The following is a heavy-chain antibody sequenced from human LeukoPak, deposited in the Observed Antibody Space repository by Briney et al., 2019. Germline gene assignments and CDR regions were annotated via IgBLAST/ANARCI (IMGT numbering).Heavy chain of an antibody. CDR2: ISGSGGST. CDR1: GFTFSSYG. J-gene: IGHJ4*02. Sequence: GGSLRLSCVASGFTFSSYGMNWVRQAPGKGLEWVSGISGSGGSTYYGDSVKGRFTISRDNSKNTLYLQMNSLRAEDTAVYYCAKAGSITMIVVAKAYYFDYWGQGTLVTVSS. D-gene: IGHD3-22*01. CDR3: AKAGSITMIVVAKAYYFDY. V-gene: IGHV3-23*01.